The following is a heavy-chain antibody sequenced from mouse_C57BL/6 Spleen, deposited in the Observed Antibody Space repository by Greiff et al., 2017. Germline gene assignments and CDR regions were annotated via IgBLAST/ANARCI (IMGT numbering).Heavy chain of an antibody. CDR2: IDPETGGT. CDR1: GSPFTDYE. CDR3: TRWVGYGSFAY. V-gene: IGHV1-15*01. Sequence: VQRVESGAELVRPGASVTLSCKASGSPFTDYEMHWVKQTPVHGLEWIGAIDPETGGTAYNQKFKGKAILTADKSSSTAYMERRGLTSEDSAVYYCTRWVGYGSFAYWGQGTLVTVAA. J-gene: IGHJ3*01. D-gene: IGHD2-2*01.